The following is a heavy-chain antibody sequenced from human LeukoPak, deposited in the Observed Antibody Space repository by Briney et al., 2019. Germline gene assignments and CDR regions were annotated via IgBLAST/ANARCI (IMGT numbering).Heavy chain of an antibody. CDR3: ARARAGIMTGYFSDH. D-gene: IGHD3-9*01. CDR2: VWYDGSNP. J-gene: IGHJ5*02. CDR1: GFTFSAYG. V-gene: IGHV3-33*01. Sequence: GGSLRLSCAASGFTFSAYGMHWVRQAPGKGLEWVAVVWYDGSNPYYGDSVKGRFTVSRDNSRETLYLEMKSLRVEDTAVYYCARARAGIMTGYFSDHWGHGTLVIVSS.